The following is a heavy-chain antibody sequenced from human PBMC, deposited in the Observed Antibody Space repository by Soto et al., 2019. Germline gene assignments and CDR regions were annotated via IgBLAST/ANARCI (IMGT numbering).Heavy chain of an antibody. Sequence: EVQLLESGGGLVQPGGSLRLSCAASGFTFSNYAIAWVRQAPGKGLEWVSGISGSGGTTYYADSVKGRCTISRDNYKDTLHLQMNSLRAEDTAVYYCAKTPRQWRVDFVYWGQGALVTVSS. D-gene: IGHD6-19*01. CDR3: AKTPRQWRVDFVY. J-gene: IGHJ4*02. V-gene: IGHV3-23*01. CDR2: ISGSGGTT. CDR1: GFTFSNYA.